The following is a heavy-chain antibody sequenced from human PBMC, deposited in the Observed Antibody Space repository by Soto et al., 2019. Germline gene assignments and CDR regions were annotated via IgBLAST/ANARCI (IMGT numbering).Heavy chain of an antibody. CDR1: GYTFTSYG. J-gene: IGHJ6*02. CDR3: ASFEWELLPGGGYYYGMDV. V-gene: IGHV1-18*01. Sequence: ASVKVSCKASGYTFTSYGISWVRQAPGQGLEWMGWISAYNGNTNYAQKLQGRVTMTTDTSTSTAYMELRSLRSDDTAVYYCASFEWELLPGGGYYYGMDVWGQGTTVTVSS. CDR2: ISAYNGNT. D-gene: IGHD1-26*01.